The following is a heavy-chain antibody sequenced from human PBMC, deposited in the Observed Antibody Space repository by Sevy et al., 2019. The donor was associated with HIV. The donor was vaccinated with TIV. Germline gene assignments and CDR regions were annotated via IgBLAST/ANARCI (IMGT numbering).Heavy chain of an antibody. CDR1: GYIFSDYW. D-gene: IGHD5-12*01. Sequence: ASVKVSCKASGYIFSDYWIYWVRQAPGQGLEWMGWINPASGATVSGQKFQGRVAMTSDTSINTAYMELYRLTSDATAVYYCARGGSDGNYWGQGSLVTVSS. CDR2: INPASGAT. CDR3: ARGGSDGNY. J-gene: IGHJ4*02. V-gene: IGHV1-2*02.